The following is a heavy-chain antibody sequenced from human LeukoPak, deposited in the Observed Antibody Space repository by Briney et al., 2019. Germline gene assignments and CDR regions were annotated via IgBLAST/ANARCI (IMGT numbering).Heavy chain of an antibody. CDR2: IYRDGSYT. CDR1: VFTFSTYY. J-gene: IGHJ4*02. CDR3: ARGGGSYWDDIDY. D-gene: IGHD1-26*01. V-gene: IGHV3-74*01. Sequence: GGSLRLSCAASVFTFSTYYMHGVRQAPGKGPLWVSRIYRDGSYTSYADSVKGRFTISRDNAKNTLFLKMNSLRAEDTAVYYCARGGGSYWDDIDYWGQGTLVTVSS.